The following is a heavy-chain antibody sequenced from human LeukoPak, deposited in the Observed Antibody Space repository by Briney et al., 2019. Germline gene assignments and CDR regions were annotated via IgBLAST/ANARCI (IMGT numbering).Heavy chain of an antibody. J-gene: IGHJ4*02. Sequence: ASVKVSFKASGYTFTGYYMHWVRQAPGQGLEWMGWINPNSGGTNYAQKFQGRVTMTRDTSISTAYMELSRLRSDDTAVYYCARVHYYYDPFDYWGQGTLVTVSS. CDR1: GYTFTGYY. V-gene: IGHV1-2*02. D-gene: IGHD3-22*01. CDR3: ARVHYYYDPFDY. CDR2: INPNSGGT.